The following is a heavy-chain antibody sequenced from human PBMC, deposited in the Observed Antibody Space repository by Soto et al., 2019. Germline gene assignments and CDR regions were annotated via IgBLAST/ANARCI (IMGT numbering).Heavy chain of an antibody. Sequence: GASVKVSCKASGYTFTSYGISWVRQAPGQGLEWMGWISAYNGNTNYAQKLQGRVTMTTDTSTSTAYMELRSLRSDDTAVYYCARDRYYGSGSYYNIRPYYYYGMDVWGQGTTVTVSS. J-gene: IGHJ6*02. CDR3: ARDRYYGSGSYYNIRPYYYYGMDV. D-gene: IGHD3-10*01. CDR2: ISAYNGNT. CDR1: GYTFTSYG. V-gene: IGHV1-18*01.